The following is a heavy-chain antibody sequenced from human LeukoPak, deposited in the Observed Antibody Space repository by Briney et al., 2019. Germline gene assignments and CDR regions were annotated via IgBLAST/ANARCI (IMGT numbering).Heavy chain of an antibody. Sequence: GGSLRLSCVASGITFSNYWMSWVRQAPGKGLEWVANIKQDGSEENYVDSAKGRFTVSRDNAEKLLYLQMNSLRAEDTAVYYCVRDFHVYDPTNYYYYYYMDVWGAGTTVTVSS. CDR3: VRDFHVYDPTNYYYYYYMDV. J-gene: IGHJ6*03. CDR1: GITFSNYW. D-gene: IGHD3-16*01. CDR2: IKQDGSEE. V-gene: IGHV3-7*01.